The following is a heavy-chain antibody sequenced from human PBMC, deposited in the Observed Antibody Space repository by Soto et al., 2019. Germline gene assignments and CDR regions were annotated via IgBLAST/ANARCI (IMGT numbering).Heavy chain of an antibody. CDR1: GGSISSYY. D-gene: IGHD5-12*01. V-gene: IGHV4-4*07. J-gene: IGHJ6*02. CDR3: ARDYGGGMWIYYYGMDV. Sequence: LSLTCTVSGGSISSYYWSWIRQPAGKGLEWIGRIYTSGSTNYNPSLKSRVTMSVDTSKNQFSLKLSSVTAADTAVYYCARDYGGGMWIYYYGMDVWGQGTTVTVSS. CDR2: IYTSGST.